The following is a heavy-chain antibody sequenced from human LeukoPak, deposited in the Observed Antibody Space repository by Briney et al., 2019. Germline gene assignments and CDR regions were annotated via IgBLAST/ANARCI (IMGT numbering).Heavy chain of an antibody. J-gene: IGHJ4*02. CDR1: GFIFTGFTFSDAW. D-gene: IGHD6-13*01. CDR2: IKSKTAGGTT. V-gene: IGHV3-15*07. Sequence: PGGSLRLSCAASGFIFTGFTFSDAWMNWVRQAPGKGLEWVGRIKSKTAGGTTDYAAPVKGRFTIPRDDSKNTLYLQMNSLKTEDTAVYYCTTRQLKYSSSWRYFDYWGQGTLVTVSS. CDR3: TTRQLKYSSSWRYFDY.